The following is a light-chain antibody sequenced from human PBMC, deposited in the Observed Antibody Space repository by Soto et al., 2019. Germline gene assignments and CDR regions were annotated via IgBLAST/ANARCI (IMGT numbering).Light chain of an antibody. J-gene: IGLJ1*01. CDR1: SSNIGSNY. CDR2: TNN. CDR3: AAWDDSLNGYV. Sequence: SVLTQPPSASGPPGQRVTISCSGSSSNIGSNYVYWYQQLPGTAPKLLIFTNNQRPSGVPDRFSGSKSGTSGSLAISGLQSEDEADYYCAAWDDSLNGYVFGAGTKLTVL. V-gene: IGLV1-44*01.